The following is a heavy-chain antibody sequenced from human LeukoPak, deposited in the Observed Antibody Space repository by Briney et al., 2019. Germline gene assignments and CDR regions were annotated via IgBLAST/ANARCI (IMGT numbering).Heavy chain of an antibody. CDR2: ISAYNGST. D-gene: IGHD1-26*01. CDR1: GYTFTSYG. CDR3: ARGPSGSYLGAFDI. Sequence: ASVKVSCKASGYTFTSYGISWVRQAPGQGLEWMGWISAYNGSTNYAQKLQGRVTMTTDTSTSTAYMELRSLRSDDTAVYYCARGPSGSYLGAFDIWGQGTMVTVSS. J-gene: IGHJ3*02. V-gene: IGHV1-18*01.